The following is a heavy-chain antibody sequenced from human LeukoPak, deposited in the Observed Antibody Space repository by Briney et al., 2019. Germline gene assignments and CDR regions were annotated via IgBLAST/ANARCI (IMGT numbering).Heavy chain of an antibody. D-gene: IGHD5-24*01. J-gene: IGHJ5*02. V-gene: IGHV5-51*01. CDR2: IYPGDSDT. Sequence: GESLKISCRGSGYSFTSYWLGWVRQMPGKGLEWMVIIYPGDSDTRYSPSFQGQVTISAEKSISTAYLQWSSLKASDTAMYYCARWLQTGGWFDPWGQGTLVTVSS. CDR3: ARWLQTGGWFDP. CDR1: GYSFTSYW.